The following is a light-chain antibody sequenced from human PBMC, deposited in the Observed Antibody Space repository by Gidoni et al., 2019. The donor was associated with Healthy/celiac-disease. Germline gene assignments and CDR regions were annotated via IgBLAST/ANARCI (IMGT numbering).Light chain of an antibody. Sequence: QSALTPPASVSGSPGQSITISCTGTSSDVGSYNLVSWYQQHPGKAPKLMIYECSKRPSGVSNRFSGSKSGNTASLTISGLQAEDEADYYCCSYAGSSTVVFGGGTKLTVL. CDR1: SSDVGSYNL. CDR3: CSYAGSSTVV. CDR2: ECS. V-gene: IGLV2-23*01. J-gene: IGLJ2*01.